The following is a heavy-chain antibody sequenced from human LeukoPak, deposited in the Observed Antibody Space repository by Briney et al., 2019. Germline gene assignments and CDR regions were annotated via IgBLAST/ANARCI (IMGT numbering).Heavy chain of an antibody. J-gene: IGHJ4*02. CDR2: IYPGDSDT. CDR1: GYSFTSYW. CDR3: ARGDYLTGSYFDY. V-gene: IGHV5-51*01. Sequence: GESLKVSCQGSGYSFTSYWIGWVRQMPGKGLEWMGIIYPGDSDTRYSPSFQGQVTISADKSISTAYLQWSSLKASDTAMYYCARGDYLTGSYFDYWGQGTLVTVSS. D-gene: IGHD4-17*01.